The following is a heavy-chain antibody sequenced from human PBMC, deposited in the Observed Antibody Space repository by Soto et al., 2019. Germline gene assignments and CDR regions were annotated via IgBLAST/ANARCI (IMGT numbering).Heavy chain of an antibody. CDR1: GFTFSSYA. CDR2: ISGSGGST. D-gene: IGHD2-2*01. J-gene: IGHJ4*02. CDR3: AKGRGGCRSTSGPPRLFDS. V-gene: IGHV3-23*01. Sequence: EVQLLESGGGLVQPGGSLRLSCAASGFTFSSYAMSWVRQAPGKGLEWVSGISGSGGSTYYADSVKGRFTISRDNSKNTLYLQMSGLGAEDTAVYYGAKGRGGCRSTSGPPRLFDSWGQGTMVTVSS.